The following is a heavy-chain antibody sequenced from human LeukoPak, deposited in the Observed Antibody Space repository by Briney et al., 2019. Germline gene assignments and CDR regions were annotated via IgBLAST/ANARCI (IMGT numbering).Heavy chain of an antibody. Sequence: GGSLRLSCAASGFTVSNNWMHWVRQAPGKGLVWVSRINSDGTSTSYAESVKGRFTISRDNAKNTLYLQMNSLRAEDTAVYYCVRDGSSWSNWFDPWGQGTLVTVSS. J-gene: IGHJ5*02. CDR1: GFTVSNNW. V-gene: IGHV3-74*01. CDR2: INSDGTST. CDR3: VRDGSSWSNWFDP. D-gene: IGHD6-13*01.